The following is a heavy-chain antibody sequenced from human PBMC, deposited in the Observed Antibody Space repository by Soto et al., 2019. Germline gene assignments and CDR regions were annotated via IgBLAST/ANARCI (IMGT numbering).Heavy chain of an antibody. CDR3: AKDAVDGDGLWLMEH. V-gene: IGHV3-23*01. CDR1: GFTFGSYA. J-gene: IGHJ4*02. Sequence: EVQLLESGGGLIQPGGSLTLSCAASGFTFGSYAMTWVRQAPGKGLESVAGLYGNSGGIQYADSVRGRFTIFRDNSNNIVFLHMRSLRVEDTDLYFCAKDAVDGDGLWLMEHWGPGTLVTVSS. D-gene: IGHD4-17*01. CDR2: LYGNSGGI.